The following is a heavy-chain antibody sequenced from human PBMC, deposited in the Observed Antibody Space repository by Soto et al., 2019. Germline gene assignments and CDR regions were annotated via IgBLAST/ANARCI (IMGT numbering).Heavy chain of an antibody. CDR3: ARERALATGTTGYDY. V-gene: IGHV1-2*04. D-gene: IGHD1-1*01. J-gene: IGHJ4*02. CDR1: GYTFTGYY. CDR2: INPNSGGT. Sequence: QVQLVQSGAEVKKPGASVKVSCKASGYTFTGYYMHWVRQAPGQGLEWMGWINPNSGGTNYAQKFQGWVTMTRDTSISTAYMELSRLRSDDTAVYYCARERALATGTTGYDYWVQGTLVTVSS.